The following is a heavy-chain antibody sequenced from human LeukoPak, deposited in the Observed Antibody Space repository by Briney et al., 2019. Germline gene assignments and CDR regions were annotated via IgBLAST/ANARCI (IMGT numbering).Heavy chain of an antibody. J-gene: IGHJ4*02. CDR2: IIPILGIA. D-gene: IGHD4-17*01. V-gene: IGHV1-69*04. CDR3: ASSKTTVTTSDY. CDR1: GGTFSSYA. Sequence: VASVKVSCKASGGTFSSYAISWVRQAPGQGFEWMGRIIPILGIANYAQKFQGRVTITADKSTSTAYMELSSLRSEDTAVYYCASSKTTVTTSDYWGQGTLVTVSS.